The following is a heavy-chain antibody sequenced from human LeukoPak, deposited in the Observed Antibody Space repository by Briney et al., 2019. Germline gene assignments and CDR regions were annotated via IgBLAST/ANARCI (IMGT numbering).Heavy chain of an antibody. J-gene: IGHJ5*02. CDR2: IYYSGST. Sequence: SETLSLTCTVSGYSISSGYYWGWIRQPPGKGLEWIGYIYYSGSTNYNPSLKSRVTISVDTSKNQFSLKLSSVTAADTAVYYCARDDLHYDFWSGLSDGGWFDPWGQGTLVTVSS. V-gene: IGHV4-38-2*02. D-gene: IGHD3-3*01. CDR3: ARDDLHYDFWSGLSDGGWFDP. CDR1: GYSISSGYY.